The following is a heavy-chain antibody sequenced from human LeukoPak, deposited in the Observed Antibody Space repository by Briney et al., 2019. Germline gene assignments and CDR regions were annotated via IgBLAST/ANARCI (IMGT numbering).Heavy chain of an antibody. CDR2: INPNSGGT. J-gene: IGHJ6*02. Sequence: ASVKVSCKASGYTFTGYYMHWVRQAPGQGLEWMGWINPNSGGTNYAQKFQGRVTMTRDTSISTAYVELSRLRSDDTAVYYCARGSRTTVTYYYYGMDVWGQGTTVTVSS. CDR3: ARGSRTTVTYYYYGMDV. CDR1: GYTFTGYY. V-gene: IGHV1-2*02. D-gene: IGHD4-4*01.